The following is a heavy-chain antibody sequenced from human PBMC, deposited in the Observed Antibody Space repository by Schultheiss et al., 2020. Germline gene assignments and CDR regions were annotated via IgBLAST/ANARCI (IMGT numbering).Heavy chain of an antibody. CDR1: GFAVSRNY. CDR3: ARGERCNSYGSDCNWFDP. J-gene: IGHJ5*02. Sequence: GGSLRLSCAASGFAVSRNYMSWVRQAPGKGLEWVANIKQDGSEKYYVDSVKGRFPISRDNAKNSLYLQMNSLRAEDTAVYYCARGERCNSYGSDCNWFDPWGQGTLASV. CDR2: IKQDGSEK. V-gene: IGHV3-7*03. D-gene: IGHD3-10*01.